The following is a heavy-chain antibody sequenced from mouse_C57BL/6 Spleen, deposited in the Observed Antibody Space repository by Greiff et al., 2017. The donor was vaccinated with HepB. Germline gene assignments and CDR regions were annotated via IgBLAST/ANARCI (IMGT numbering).Heavy chain of an antibody. CDR2: ISSGSSTI. CDR3: ARDLLRRYFDY. D-gene: IGHD2-4*01. V-gene: IGHV5-17*01. Sequence: EVQLVESGGGLVKPGGSLNLSCAASGFTFSDYGMHWVRQAPEKGLEWVAYISSGSSTIYYADTVKGRFTISRDNAKNTLFLQMTSLRSEDTAMYYCARDLLRRYFDYWGQGTTLTVSS. J-gene: IGHJ2*01. CDR1: GFTFSDYG.